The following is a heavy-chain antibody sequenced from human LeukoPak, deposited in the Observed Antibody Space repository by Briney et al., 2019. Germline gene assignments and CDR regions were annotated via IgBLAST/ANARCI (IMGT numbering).Heavy chain of an antibody. Sequence: GGSLRLSCAASGFTVSSNYMSWVRQAPGKGLEWVSVIYSGGSTYYADSAKGRFTISRDNSKNTLYLQMNSLRAEDTAVYYCAKGSPITMVRGVTGYYYYYMDVWGKGTTVTVSS. D-gene: IGHD3-10*01. CDR2: IYSGGST. CDR1: GFTVSSNY. CDR3: AKGSPITMVRGVTGYYYYYMDV. V-gene: IGHV3-53*01. J-gene: IGHJ6*03.